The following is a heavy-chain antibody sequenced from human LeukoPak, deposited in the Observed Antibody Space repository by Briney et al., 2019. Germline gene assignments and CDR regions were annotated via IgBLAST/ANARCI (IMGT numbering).Heavy chain of an antibody. J-gene: IGHJ4*02. CDR1: GGSISSYY. D-gene: IGHD3-9*01. CDR2: ISYSGST. Sequence: SETPSLTCTVSGGSISSYYWSWIRQPPGKGLEWIGYISYSGSTNYNPSLKSRVTMSVDTSKSQFSLRLISVTAADTAMYYCASSLDILTGYSLKKFDYWGQGTLVTVSS. V-gene: IGHV4-59*08. CDR3: ASSLDILTGYSLKKFDY.